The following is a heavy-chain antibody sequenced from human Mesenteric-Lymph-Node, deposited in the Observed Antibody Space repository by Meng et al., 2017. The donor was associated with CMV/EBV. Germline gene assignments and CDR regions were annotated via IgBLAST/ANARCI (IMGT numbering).Heavy chain of an antibody. Sequence: TCNVSGGSITRGGSYWSWIRQLPGKGLEWIAYIHYRGSTVSNPSLKSRVDMSVDASKNQFSLKLTSMTAADTAVYYCAINYRGWFDPWGQGTLVTVSS. D-gene: IGHD4-11*01. CDR2: IHYRGST. CDR1: GGSITRGGSY. V-gene: IGHV4-31*03. J-gene: IGHJ5*02. CDR3: AINYRGWFDP.